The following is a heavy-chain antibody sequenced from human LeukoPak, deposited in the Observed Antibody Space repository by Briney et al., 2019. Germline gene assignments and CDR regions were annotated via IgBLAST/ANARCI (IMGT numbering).Heavy chain of an antibody. Sequence: GGSLRLSCAASGFSFSAYWLHWVRQTPGKGLMWVSRINPDSSATSYADSVKGRFTISRDNAENTLYLRMNSLRREDTAVYYCVRGQEVWELLPDDGFDMWGQGTKVTVAS. J-gene: IGHJ3*02. CDR3: VRGQEVWELLPDDGFDM. D-gene: IGHD1-26*01. V-gene: IGHV3-74*01. CDR2: INPDSSAT. CDR1: GFSFSAYW.